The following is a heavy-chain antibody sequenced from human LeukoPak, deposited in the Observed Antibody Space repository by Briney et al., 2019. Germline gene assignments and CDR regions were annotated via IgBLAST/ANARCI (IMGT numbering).Heavy chain of an antibody. CDR1: GFTFRDYY. V-gene: IGHV3-11*04. Sequence: GGSLRLSCLASGFTFRDYYMTWIRQVPGKGLEWISFISSRGTTTDYADSVKGRFTISRDNAKSSLYLQMNSLRAEETAIYYCARDPYNGNYGDSYYYYMDVWGKGTTVTISS. D-gene: IGHD1-26*01. J-gene: IGHJ6*03. CDR3: ARDPYNGNYGDSYYYYMDV. CDR2: ISSRGTTT.